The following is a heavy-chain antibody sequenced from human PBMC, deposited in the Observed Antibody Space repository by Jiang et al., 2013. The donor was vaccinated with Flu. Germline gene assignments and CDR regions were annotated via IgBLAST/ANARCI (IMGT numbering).Heavy chain of an antibody. V-gene: IGHV1-69*06. CDR3: ARGHYTGYDYGLGFDY. CDR1: GDTFSNA. Sequence: DEVKKPGSSVQVSCKASGDTFSNAISWVRQAPGQGLEWMGGIIPIFDTTNYAQKFQGRVTITADKSTTTAYMELSSLRSEDTAVYYCARGHYTGYDYGLGFDYWGQGTLVTVSS. D-gene: IGHD5-12*01. CDR2: IIPIFDTT. J-gene: IGHJ4*02.